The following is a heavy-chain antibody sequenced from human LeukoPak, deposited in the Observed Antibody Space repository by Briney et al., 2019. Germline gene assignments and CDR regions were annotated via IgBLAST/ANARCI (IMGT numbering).Heavy chain of an antibody. J-gene: IGHJ4*02. CDR3: ATGQVDARLGY. CDR1: GGSISSGDYY. Sequence: PSETLSLTCTVSGGSISSGDYYWSWIRQPPGKGLEWIGYIYYSGSTYYNPSLKSRVTIAVDTSKNQFSLKMSSVTAADTAVYYCATGQVDARLGYWGQGTLVTVSS. V-gene: IGHV4-30-4*01. D-gene: IGHD6-25*01. CDR2: IYYSGST.